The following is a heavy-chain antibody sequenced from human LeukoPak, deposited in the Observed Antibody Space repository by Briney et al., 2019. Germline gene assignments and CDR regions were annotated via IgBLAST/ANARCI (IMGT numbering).Heavy chain of an antibody. CDR3: AKPGSGWYVDC. Sequence: SGGSLRLSCAASGFTFSSYAMSWVRQAPGKGLEWVSAISDSGGSTYYADSVKGRFTISRDNSKNTLYLQMNSLRAEDTAIYYCAKPGSGWYVDCWGQGTLATVSS. D-gene: IGHD6-19*01. CDR2: ISDSGGST. CDR1: GFTFSSYA. V-gene: IGHV3-23*01. J-gene: IGHJ4*02.